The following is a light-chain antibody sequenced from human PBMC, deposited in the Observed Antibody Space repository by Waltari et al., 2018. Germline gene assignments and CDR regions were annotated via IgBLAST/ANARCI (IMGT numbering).Light chain of an antibody. J-gene: IGKJ1*01. Sequence: EILLTQSPGTLSLSPGDRATLSCRASQSVISSYLAWYQQKPGQSPRLLIYGESSRATGVPDRFSGTGSGTDFTLTIIRLEPEDFAVYFCQKYSDSPWTFGQGTRVE. CDR1: QSVISSY. V-gene: IGKV3-20*01. CDR3: QKYSDSPWT. CDR2: GES.